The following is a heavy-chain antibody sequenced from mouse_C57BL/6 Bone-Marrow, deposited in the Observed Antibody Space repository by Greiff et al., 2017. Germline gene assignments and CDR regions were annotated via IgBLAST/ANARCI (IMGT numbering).Heavy chain of an antibody. D-gene: IGHD2-4*01. CDR1: GFNIKDDY. Sequence: VQLQQSGAELVRPGASVKLSCTASGFNIKDDYMHWVKQRPEQGLEWIGWIDPENGDTEYASKFQSKATITADTSSNTAYLQLSSLTSEDTAVYYCLYYDYEAWFAYWGQGTLVTVSA. V-gene: IGHV14-4*01. CDR2: IDPENGDT. CDR3: LYYDYEAWFAY. J-gene: IGHJ3*01.